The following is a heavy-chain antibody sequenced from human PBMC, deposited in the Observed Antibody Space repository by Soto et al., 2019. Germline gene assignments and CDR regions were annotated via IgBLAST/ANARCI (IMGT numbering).Heavy chain of an antibody. CDR2: IYNDGTYS. Sequence: GGSLRLSCAASGFIFKMYWMHWVRQSPGKGLVLISRIYNDGTYSDYADSVRGRFTISRDNVNDTLYLQMNNLRAEDSGLYYCTRGPRPISTGTGAYWGQGTQVNVSS. D-gene: IGHD3-10*01. J-gene: IGHJ4*02. CDR1: GFIFKMYW. V-gene: IGHV3-74*01. CDR3: TRGPRPISTGTGAY.